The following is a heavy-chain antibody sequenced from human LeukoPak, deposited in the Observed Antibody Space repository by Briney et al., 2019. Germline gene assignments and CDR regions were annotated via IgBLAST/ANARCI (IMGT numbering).Heavy chain of an antibody. J-gene: IGHJ6*02. D-gene: IGHD2-21*02. Sequence: GGSLRLSCAASGFTFSSYGMHWVRRAPGKGLEWVAVISYDGSNKYYADSVKGLFTISRDNSKNTLYLQMNSLRAEDTAVYYCAKVERAYCGGDCYTDPGWGHYYGMDVWGQGTTVTVSS. V-gene: IGHV3-30*18. CDR1: GFTFSSYG. CDR3: AKVERAYCGGDCYTDPGWGHYYGMDV. CDR2: ISYDGSNK.